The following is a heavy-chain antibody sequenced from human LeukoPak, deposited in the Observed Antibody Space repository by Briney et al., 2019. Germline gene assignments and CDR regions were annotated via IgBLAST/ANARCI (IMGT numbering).Heavy chain of an antibody. CDR2: ISDGGSRT. Sequence: GGSLRLSCAASGFTFSSYAMTWVRQAPGKGLEWVSGISDGGSRTYYADSVKGRFTISRDDSKNTLYLQMNSRRAEDTAVYYCAKVQLGIGVDYWGQGTLVTVSS. CDR3: AKVQLGIGVDY. J-gene: IGHJ4*02. CDR1: GFTFSSYA. V-gene: IGHV3-23*01. D-gene: IGHD7-27*01.